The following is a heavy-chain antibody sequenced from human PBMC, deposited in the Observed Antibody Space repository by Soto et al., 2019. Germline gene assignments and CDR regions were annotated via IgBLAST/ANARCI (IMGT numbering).Heavy chain of an antibody. Sequence: SETLSLTCTVSGRSISSGEYYWSWIRQPPGKGLEWIGYIYYSGSTYYNPSLKSRVTISVDTSKNQFSLKLSSVTAADTAVYYCAREVADYGMDVWGQGTTVT. CDR1: GRSISSGEYY. J-gene: IGHJ6*02. V-gene: IGHV4-30-4*01. D-gene: IGHD2-15*01. CDR2: IYYSGST. CDR3: AREVADYGMDV.